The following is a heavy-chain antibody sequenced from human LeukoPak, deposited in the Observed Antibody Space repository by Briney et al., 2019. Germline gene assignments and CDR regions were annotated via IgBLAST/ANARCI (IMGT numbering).Heavy chain of an antibody. Sequence: ESGPALVKPTQTLTLTCTFSGFSLRTSGMRVSWIRQPPGKALEWLARIDWDDDKFYGTSLKTRLTISKDTSKNQVVLTMTNMDPVDTATYYCARGPVDYYDSSGHFDYWGQGTLVTVSS. D-gene: IGHD3-22*01. CDR2: IDWDDDK. CDR1: GFSLRTSGMR. V-gene: IGHV2-70*04. CDR3: ARGPVDYYDSSGHFDY. J-gene: IGHJ4*02.